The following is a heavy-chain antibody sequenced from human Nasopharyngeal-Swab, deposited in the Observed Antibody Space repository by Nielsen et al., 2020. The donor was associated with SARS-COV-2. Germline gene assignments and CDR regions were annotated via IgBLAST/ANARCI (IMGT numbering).Heavy chain of an antibody. CDR3: ARAKAAAHRWYFDL. CDR1: GVSISSYW. Sequence: GSLSLTCAASGVSISSYWLSWVRQAPGKGLEWVGNIKQDGSENYYVDSVKGRFTISRDNAKNSLYLQMNSLRAEDTAVYYCARAKAAAHRWYFDLWGRGTLVTVSS. J-gene: IGHJ2*01. V-gene: IGHV3-7*03. D-gene: IGHD6-13*01. CDR2: IKQDGSEN.